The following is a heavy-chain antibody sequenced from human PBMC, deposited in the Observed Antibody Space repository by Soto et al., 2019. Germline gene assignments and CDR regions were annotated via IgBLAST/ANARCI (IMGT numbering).Heavy chain of an antibody. D-gene: IGHD1-7*01. CDR3: ASRDPGTSVDY. J-gene: IGHJ4*02. Sequence: QVQLQESGPGLVKPSGTLSLTCAVSGGSFTSNNWWTLVRQPPGQGLEWIGEIYRTGSTNYNPSRKSRVTISLDKSENQFSLKVTSLTAADTAVYYCASRDPGTSVDYWGQGTLVTVSS. V-gene: IGHV4-4*02. CDR2: IYRTGST. CDR1: GGSFTSNNW.